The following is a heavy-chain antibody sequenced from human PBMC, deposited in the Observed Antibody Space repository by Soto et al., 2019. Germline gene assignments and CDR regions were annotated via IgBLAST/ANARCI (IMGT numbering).Heavy chain of an antibody. V-gene: IGHV4-31*03. Sequence: SETLSLTCTVSGGSISSGGYYWSWIRQHPGTGLEWIGHFSYSGSTYYNTSLKSRVTISVDTSRNQFSLIVGSVTAADTAVYYCAKLAGYCSGNGCHGHYPMAVWGQGTTVTVS. CDR3: AKLAGYCSGNGCHGHYPMAV. CDR1: GGSISSGGYY. J-gene: IGHJ6*02. CDR2: FSYSGST. D-gene: IGHD2-15*01.